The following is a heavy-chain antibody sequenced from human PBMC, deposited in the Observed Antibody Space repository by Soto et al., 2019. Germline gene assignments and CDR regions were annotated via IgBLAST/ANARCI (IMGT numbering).Heavy chain of an antibody. CDR2: IDPSDSYT. CDR3: ASPRSGYSDYGMDV. J-gene: IGHJ6*02. CDR1: GYSFTSYW. V-gene: IGHV5-10-1*01. D-gene: IGHD3-3*01. Sequence: GESLKISCKGSGYSFTSYWISWVRQMPGKGLEWMGRIDPSDSYTNYSPSFQGHVTISADKSISTAYLQWSSLKASDTAMYYCASPRSGYSDYGMDVWGQGTTVTVSS.